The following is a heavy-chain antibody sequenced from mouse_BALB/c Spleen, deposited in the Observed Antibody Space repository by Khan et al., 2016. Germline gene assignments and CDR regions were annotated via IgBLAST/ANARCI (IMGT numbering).Heavy chain of an antibody. V-gene: IGHV3-2*02. CDR1: GYSITSDYA. Sequence: VQLQESGPGLVKPSQSLSLTCTVTGYSITSDYAWNWIRQFPGNKLEWMGYISYSGSTSYNPSLKSRISITRDTSQNQFFLQLNSVTTENTATYFCARDTVPYAMDYWGQGTSVTVSS. J-gene: IGHJ4*01. CDR3: ARDTVPYAMDY. CDR2: ISYSGST. D-gene: IGHD6-1*01.